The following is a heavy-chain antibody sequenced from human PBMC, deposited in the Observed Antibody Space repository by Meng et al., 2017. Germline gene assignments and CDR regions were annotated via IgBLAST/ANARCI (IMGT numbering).Heavy chain of an antibody. CDR1: GYTFTGYY. J-gene: IGHJ4*02. CDR2: INPNSGGT. Sequence: ASVKVSCKASGYTFTGYYMHWVRQAPGQGLEWMGRINPNSGGTNYAQKFQGRVTMTRDTSISTAYMELSRLRSDDTAVYYCAREFGGRKTTVVTPVDYWGQGTLVTVSS. D-gene: IGHD4-23*01. V-gene: IGHV1-2*06. CDR3: AREFGGRKTTVVTPVDY.